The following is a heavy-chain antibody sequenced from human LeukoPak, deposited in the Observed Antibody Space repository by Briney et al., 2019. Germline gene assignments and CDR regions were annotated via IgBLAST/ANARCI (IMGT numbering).Heavy chain of an antibody. D-gene: IGHD1-26*01. J-gene: IGHJ4*02. CDR2: IYWNGGST. CDR3: ARANSVVGVNWPDY. V-gene: IGHV3-20*04. CDR1: GFTFGDYG. Sequence: GGSLRLSCAASGFTFGDYGMSWVRQAPEKGVEWVSGIYWNGGSTGYAGSVRGPFNISRDTAENSLYLQMNSLRAEDTALYYCARANSVVGVNWPDYWGQGTLVTVSS.